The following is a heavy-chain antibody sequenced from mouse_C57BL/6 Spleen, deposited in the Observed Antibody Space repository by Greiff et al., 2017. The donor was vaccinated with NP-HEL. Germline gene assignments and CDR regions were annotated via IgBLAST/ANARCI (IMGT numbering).Heavy chain of an antibody. J-gene: IGHJ2*01. D-gene: IGHD2-2*01. V-gene: IGHV1-26*01. CDR3: AAMVTIY. CDR1: GYTFTDYY. Sequence: VQLQQSGPELVKPGASVKISCKASGYTFTDYYMNWVKQSHGKSLEWIGDINPNNGGTSYNQKFKGKATLTVDKSSSTAYMELRSLTSEDSAVYYCAAMVTIYWGQGTTLTVSS. CDR2: INPNNGGT.